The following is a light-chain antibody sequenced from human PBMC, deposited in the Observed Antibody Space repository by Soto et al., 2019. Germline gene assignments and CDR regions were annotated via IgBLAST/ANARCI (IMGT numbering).Light chain of an antibody. V-gene: IGKV3-15*01. J-gene: IGKJ5*01. CDR3: QHYNNWGRT. Sequence: EIVMTQSPATLSVSPGETATLSCRASQSVSRNLAWYQQKPGQAPRLLIYGASTRATGIPARFSGSGSGTEFTLSISGLQSEDFAVYYCQHYNNWGRTFGQGTRLEMK. CDR1: QSVSRN. CDR2: GAS.